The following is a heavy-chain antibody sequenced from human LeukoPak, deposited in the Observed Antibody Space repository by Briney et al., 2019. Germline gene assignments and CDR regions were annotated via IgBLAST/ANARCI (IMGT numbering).Heavy chain of an antibody. CDR2: IWYDGSNK. J-gene: IGHJ4*02. CDR3: ARGVGYYDSSGTIDY. D-gene: IGHD3-22*01. V-gene: IGHV3-33*08. Sequence: GGSFRLSCAASGFTFSNAWMNWVRQAPGKGLEWVAVIWYDGSNKYYADSVKGRFTISRDNSKNTLYLQMNSLRAEDTAVYYCARGVGYYDSSGTIDYWGQGTLVTVSS. CDR1: GFTFSNAW.